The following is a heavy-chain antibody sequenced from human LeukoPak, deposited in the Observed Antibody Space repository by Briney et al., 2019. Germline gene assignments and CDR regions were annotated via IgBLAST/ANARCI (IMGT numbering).Heavy chain of an antibody. V-gene: IGHV4-61*02. D-gene: IGHD2-2*01. CDR1: GGSISSGSYY. J-gene: IGHJ3*02. CDR2: IYTSGST. Sequence: SETLSLTCTVSGGSISSGSYYWSWIRQPAGKGLEWIGRIYTSGSTNYNPSLKSRVTISVDTSKNQFSLKLSSVTAADTAVYYCARWDYASDAFDIWGQGTMVTVSS. CDR3: ARWDYASDAFDI.